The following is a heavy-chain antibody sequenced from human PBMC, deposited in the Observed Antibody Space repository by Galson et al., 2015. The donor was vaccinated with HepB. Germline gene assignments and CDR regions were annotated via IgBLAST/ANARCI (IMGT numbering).Heavy chain of an antibody. CDR1: GYPFTPYS. Sequence: SVKVSCKASGYPFTPYSTHWVRQAPGQRLEWMGWINAGNGDTKYSQKFRGKVTITRDTSANTAYMELSSLTSEDTAVYYCARSWAVAGNWFDRWGQGTLVTVSS. V-gene: IGHV1-3*01. CDR3: ARSWAVAGNWFDR. D-gene: IGHD6-19*01. J-gene: IGHJ5*02. CDR2: INAGNGDT.